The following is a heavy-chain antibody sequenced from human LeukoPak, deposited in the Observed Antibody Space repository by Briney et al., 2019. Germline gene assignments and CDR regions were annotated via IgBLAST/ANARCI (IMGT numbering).Heavy chain of an antibody. CDR1: GFTLSSYT. CDR2: ISSSSSYI. D-gene: IGHD3-10*01. CDR3: ARDGSGYDDAFDI. Sequence: GGSLRLSCEVSGFTLSSYTMNWVRQAPGKGLEWVSSISSSSSYIYYADSVKGRFTISRDDARNSLYLQMNSLRAEDTAVYYCARDGSGYDDAFDIWGQGTMVTVSS. J-gene: IGHJ3*02. V-gene: IGHV3-21*01.